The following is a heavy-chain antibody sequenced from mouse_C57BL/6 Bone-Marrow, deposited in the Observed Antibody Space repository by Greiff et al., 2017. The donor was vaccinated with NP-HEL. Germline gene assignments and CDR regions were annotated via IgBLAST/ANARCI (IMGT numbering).Heavy chain of an antibody. CDR3: ARDNDYDGAWFAY. CDR2: ISDGGSYT. J-gene: IGHJ3*01. Sequence: EVQLVESGGGLVKPGGSLKLSCAASGFTFSSYAMSWVRQTPEKRLEWVATISDGGSYTYYPDNVKGRFTISRDNAKNNLYLQVSHLKSEDTAMYYCARDNDYDGAWFAYWGQGTLVTVSA. CDR1: GFTFSSYA. V-gene: IGHV5-4*01. D-gene: IGHD2-4*01.